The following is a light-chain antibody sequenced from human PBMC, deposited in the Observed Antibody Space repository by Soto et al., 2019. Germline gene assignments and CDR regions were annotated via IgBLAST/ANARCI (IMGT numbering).Light chain of an antibody. CDR3: LQLYNFSWT. V-gene: IGKV1-6*01. J-gene: IGKJ1*01. CDR2: AAS. CDR1: QGIRND. Sequence: AIPMTQSPSSLSASVGDRVTISCRASQGIRNDLAWYQQKPGRAPKLLIFAASNLQSGVPSRFSCSGSGTDFTLTISRLQPEDFATYYCLQLYNFSWTFGQGTKVETK.